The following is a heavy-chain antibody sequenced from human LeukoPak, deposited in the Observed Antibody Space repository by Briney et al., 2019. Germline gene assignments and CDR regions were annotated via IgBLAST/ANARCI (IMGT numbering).Heavy chain of an antibody. CDR3: ARLRLGELSFDY. J-gene: IGHJ4*02. CDR1: GFTFSSYS. CDR2: ISSSGSTI. Sequence: GGSLRLSCAASGFTFSSYSMNWVRQAPGKGLEWVSYISSSGSTIYYADSVKGRFTISRDNAKNSLYLQMNSLRAEDTAVYYCARLRLGELSFDYWGQGTLVTVSS. V-gene: IGHV3-48*01. D-gene: IGHD3-16*02.